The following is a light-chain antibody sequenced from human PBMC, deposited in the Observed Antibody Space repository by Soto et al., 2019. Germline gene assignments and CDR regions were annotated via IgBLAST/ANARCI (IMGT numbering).Light chain of an antibody. Sequence: DIQMTQSPSTLSASVGDRVTVTCRASQSINSWLAWYQQKPGKAPKLLIYDASSLQSGVPSRFTGSGFGTEFNLTISSLQPDDFATYYCQQYHRYSRTFGQGTKVEIK. CDR3: QQYHRYSRT. J-gene: IGKJ1*01. CDR2: DAS. V-gene: IGKV1-5*01. CDR1: QSINSW.